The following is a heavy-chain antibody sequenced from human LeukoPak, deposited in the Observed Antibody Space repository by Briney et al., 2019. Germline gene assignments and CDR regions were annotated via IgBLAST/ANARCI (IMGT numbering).Heavy chain of an antibody. J-gene: IGHJ4*02. D-gene: IGHD5-18*01. CDR2: IWYDGNNK. CDR3: AKDWGYTTMVSYYFDY. Sequence: GGSLRLSCAASGVTFSSYAMSWVRQAPDKGLEWVAVIWYDGNNKYYADSVKGRFTISRDNSKNTLYLQMNSLRAEDTAVYYCAKDWGYTTMVSYYFDYWGQGALVTVSS. CDR1: GVTFSSYA. V-gene: IGHV3-33*06.